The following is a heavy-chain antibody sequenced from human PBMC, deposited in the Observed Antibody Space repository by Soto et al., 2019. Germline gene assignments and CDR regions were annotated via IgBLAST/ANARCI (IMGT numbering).Heavy chain of an antibody. CDR2: FYYSANT. Sequence: SETLSLTCSVSGASISGYYWSWIRQPPGKGLEWIGYFYYSANTKYNPSLKSRVTISADTSRNRFSLRLSSVTAADTAVYYCARLRGHYASGSYYQDFDYWGQGTLVTVSS. CDR1: GASISGYY. CDR3: ARLRGHYASGSYYQDFDY. J-gene: IGHJ4*02. V-gene: IGHV4-59*08. D-gene: IGHD3-10*01.